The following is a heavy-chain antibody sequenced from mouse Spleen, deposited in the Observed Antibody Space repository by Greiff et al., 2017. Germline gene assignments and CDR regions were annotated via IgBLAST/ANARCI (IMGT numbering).Heavy chain of an antibody. CDR3: ARHEGYYGSPLAY. D-gene: IGHD1-1*01. V-gene: IGHV5-9*04. CDR2: ISSGGGNT. J-gene: IGHJ3*01. Sequence: EVKLVESGGGLVKLGGSLKLSCAASGFTFSSYAMSWVRQTPEKRLEWVATISSGGGNTYYLDSVKGRFTISRDNAKNTLYLQMSSLKSEDTAMYYCARHEGYYGSPLAYWGQGTLVTVSA. CDR1: GFTFSSYA.